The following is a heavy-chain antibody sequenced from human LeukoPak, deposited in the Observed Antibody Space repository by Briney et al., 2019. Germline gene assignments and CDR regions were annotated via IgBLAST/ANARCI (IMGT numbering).Heavy chain of an antibody. CDR1: GGTFTSYA. CDR2: IIPIFGTA. J-gene: IGHJ4*02. CDR3: ASPTYDSSGYSALDY. Sequence: ASVRVSSKAPGGTFTSYAISWVRQAPGQGREWMGGIIPIFGTANYAQKFQGRVTITADESTSTAYMELSSLRSEDTAVYYCASPTYDSSGYSALDYWGQGTLVTVSS. V-gene: IGHV1-69*13. D-gene: IGHD3-22*01.